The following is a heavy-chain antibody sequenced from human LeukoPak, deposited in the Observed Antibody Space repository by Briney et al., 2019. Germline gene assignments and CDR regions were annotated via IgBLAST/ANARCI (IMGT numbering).Heavy chain of an antibody. D-gene: IGHD2-15*01. CDR2: ISGSGNDYST. J-gene: IGHJ5*02. CDR3: AKARGFCSGGSCYNPFDP. CDR1: GFTFSSHA. Sequence: GGSQRLSCAASGFTFSSHAMSWVRQAPGKGLEWVSGISGSGNDYSTHYADSVEGRFTISRDNSKDTLYVQMNSLRAEDTAVYYCAKARGFCSGGSCYNPFDPWGQGTLVTVSS. V-gene: IGHV3-23*01.